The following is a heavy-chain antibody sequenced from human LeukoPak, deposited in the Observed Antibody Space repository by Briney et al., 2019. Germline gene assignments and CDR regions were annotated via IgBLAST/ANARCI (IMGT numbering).Heavy chain of an antibody. Sequence: SETLSLTCTVSGGSISSSSYYWGWIRQPPGKGLEWIGEINRSGSTNYNPSLKSRVTISVDTSKNQFSLKLSSVTAADTAVYYCARMSGRAAAADYWGQGTLVTVSS. CDR3: ARMSGRAAAADY. D-gene: IGHD6-13*01. J-gene: IGHJ4*02. CDR2: INRSGST. CDR1: GGSISSSSYY. V-gene: IGHV4-39*07.